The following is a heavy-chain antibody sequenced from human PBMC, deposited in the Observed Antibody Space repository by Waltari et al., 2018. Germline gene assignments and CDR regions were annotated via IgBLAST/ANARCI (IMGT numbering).Heavy chain of an antibody. J-gene: IGHJ3*02. D-gene: IGHD6-19*01. CDR1: GFTFSSYG. V-gene: IGHV3-30*03. CDR3: ATQWLGAFDI. CDR2: ISYDGSNK. Sequence: QVQLVESGGGVVQPGRSLRLSCAASGFTFSSYGMHWVRQAPGKGLAWVAVISYDGSNKYYADSVKGRFTISRDNSKNTLYLQMNSLRAEDTAVYYCATQWLGAFDIWGQGTMVTVSS.